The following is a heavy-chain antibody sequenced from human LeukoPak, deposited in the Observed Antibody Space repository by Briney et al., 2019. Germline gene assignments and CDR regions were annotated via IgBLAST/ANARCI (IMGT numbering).Heavy chain of an antibody. D-gene: IGHD3-3*01. CDR1: GGSISSYY. V-gene: IGHV4-4*07. CDR3: ARDPGGRFWSGYYTPTNWFDP. Sequence: PSETLSLTCTVSGGSISSYYWSWIRQPAGKGLEWIGRIYTSGSTNYNPSLKSRVTMSVDTSKNQFSLKLSSVTAADTAVYYCARDPGGRFWSGYYTPTNWFDPWGQGTLVTVSS. CDR2: IYTSGST. J-gene: IGHJ5*02.